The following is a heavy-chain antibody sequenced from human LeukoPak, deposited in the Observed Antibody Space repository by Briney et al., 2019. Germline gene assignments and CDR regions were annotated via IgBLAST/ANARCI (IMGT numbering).Heavy chain of an antibody. D-gene: IGHD5-12*01. Sequence: GGSLRLSCAASGFTFSGSAMHWVRQASGKGLEWVGYIRSKANRFATVYGASVKGRFTISRDDSKNTAYLQMSSLKIEDSAVYYCTRWGEHSDYVSFDIWGQGTMVTVSS. CDR3: TRWGEHSDYVSFDI. CDR2: IRSKANRFAT. V-gene: IGHV3-73*01. J-gene: IGHJ3*02. CDR1: GFTFSGSA.